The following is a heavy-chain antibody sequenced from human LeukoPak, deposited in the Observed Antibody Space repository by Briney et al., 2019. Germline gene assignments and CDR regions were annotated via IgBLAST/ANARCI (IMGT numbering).Heavy chain of an antibody. J-gene: IGHJ3*01. CDR3: ARDLMLRGADAFAF. V-gene: IGHV4-38-2*02. D-gene: IGHD3-10*01. CDR1: GYSISSGYY. Sequence: SETLSLTCTVSGYSISSGYYWGWIRQPPGKGLEWIGSIYHSGSTYYNPSLTSRVTISVDTSKNQFSLKLSSVTAADTAVYYCARDLMLRGADAFAFWGQGTMVTASS. CDR2: IYHSGST.